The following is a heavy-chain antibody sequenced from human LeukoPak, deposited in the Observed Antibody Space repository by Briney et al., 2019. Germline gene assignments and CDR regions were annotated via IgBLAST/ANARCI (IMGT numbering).Heavy chain of an antibody. CDR1: GYTFTSYG. CDR2: ISGYNGNT. V-gene: IGHV1-18*01. D-gene: IGHD1-1*01. J-gene: IGHJ1*01. Sequence: GASVKVSCKASGYTFTSYGISWVRQAPGQGLEWMGWISGYNGNTNYAQKFQGRVTMTTDTSTSTAYMELRSLRSDDTAVYYCARDRGYNYPLRPAEYFQDWGQGTLVTVSS. CDR3: ARDRGYNYPLRPAEYFQD.